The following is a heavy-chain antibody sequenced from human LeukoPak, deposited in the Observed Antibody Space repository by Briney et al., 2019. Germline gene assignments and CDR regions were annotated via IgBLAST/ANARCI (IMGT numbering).Heavy chain of an antibody. D-gene: IGHD5-24*01. Sequence: GGSLRLSCAASGFTFSSYSMNWVRQAPGKGLEWVSSISSSSSYIYYADSVKGRFSISRDNAKNSLYLQMNSLRAEDTAVYYCARGGDGYPDYWGQGTLVTVSS. CDR2: ISSSSSYI. J-gene: IGHJ4*02. CDR1: GFTFSSYS. CDR3: ARGGDGYPDY. V-gene: IGHV3-21*01.